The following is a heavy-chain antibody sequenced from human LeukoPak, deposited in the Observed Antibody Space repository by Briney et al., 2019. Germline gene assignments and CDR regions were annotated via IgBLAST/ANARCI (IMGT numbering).Heavy chain of an antibody. CDR2: ISYDGSNK. Sequence: RSGGSQRLSCAASGFTFSSYGMHGVRQAPGKGLEWVADISYDGSNKYYADSVKGLFTISRDNSKNTLYLQMNSLRAEDTAVYYCAKDRDSSGWYSFYWGMDVWGQGTTVTVSS. CDR3: AKDRDSSGWYSFYWGMDV. CDR1: GFTFSSYG. J-gene: IGHJ6*02. D-gene: IGHD6-19*01. V-gene: IGHV3-30*18.